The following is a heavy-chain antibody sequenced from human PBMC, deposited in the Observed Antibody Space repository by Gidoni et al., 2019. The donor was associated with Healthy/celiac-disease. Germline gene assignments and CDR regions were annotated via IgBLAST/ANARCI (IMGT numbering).Heavy chain of an antibody. D-gene: IGHD3-10*01. CDR2: ISSSGSTI. CDR3: AKTDIYYRGVETNENYYYYYGMDV. CDR1: GFTFSSYE. V-gene: IGHV3-48*03. J-gene: IGHJ6*02. Sequence: EVQLVESGGGLVQPGGSLRLSCAASGFTFSSYEMNWVRQAPGKGLEWVSYISSSGSTIYYADSVKGRFTISRDNAKNSLYLQMNSLRAEDTAVYYCAKTDIYYRGVETNENYYYYYGMDVWGQGTTVTVSS.